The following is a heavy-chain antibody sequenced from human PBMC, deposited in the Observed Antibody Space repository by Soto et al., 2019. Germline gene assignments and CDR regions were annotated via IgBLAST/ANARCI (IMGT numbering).Heavy chain of an antibody. CDR1: GITFTNYW. CDR2: VDSDGRGT. V-gene: IGHV3-74*01. CDR3: GTVFEH. J-gene: IGHJ4*02. Sequence: EVQLVESGGGSVQPGGSLRLSCVASGITFTNYWMQWVRQVPGKGLVWVARVDSDGRGTSYADFVKGRFTISRDNAKNTLYLQMTSLRVEDTAMYYCGTVFEHWGQGIPITVSS.